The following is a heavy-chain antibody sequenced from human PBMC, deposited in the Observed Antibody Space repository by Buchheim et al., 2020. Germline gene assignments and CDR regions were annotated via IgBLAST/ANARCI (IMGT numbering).Heavy chain of an antibody. J-gene: IGHJ6*03. D-gene: IGHD3-16*01. CDR1: GYTFNSYF. CDR3: ARFMNYYYYMDV. CDR2: INPSDGST. Sequence: QVQLVQSAAEVRKPGASVKVSCKTSGYTFNSYFLHWVRQAPGQGLEWMGLINPSDGSTTYAQRFQGRVTMTRDTSTTTVYMELSSLRSEDTAVYYCARFMNYYYYMDVWGKGTT. V-gene: IGHV1-46*02.